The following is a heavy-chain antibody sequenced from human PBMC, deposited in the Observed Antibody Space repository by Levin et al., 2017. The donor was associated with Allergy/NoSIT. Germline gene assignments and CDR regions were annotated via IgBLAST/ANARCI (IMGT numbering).Heavy chain of an antibody. CDR2: ISYDGSNK. J-gene: IGHJ4*02. CDR3: ASEKAYYDYVWGSYRYRHFDY. Sequence: PGGSLRLSCAASGFTFSSYAMHWVRQAPGKGLERVAVISYDGSNKYYADSVKGRFTISRDNSKNTLYLQMNSLRAEDTAVYYCASEKAYYDYVWGSYRYRHFDYWGQGTLVTVSS. D-gene: IGHD3-16*02. CDR1: GFTFSSYA. V-gene: IGHV3-30-3*01.